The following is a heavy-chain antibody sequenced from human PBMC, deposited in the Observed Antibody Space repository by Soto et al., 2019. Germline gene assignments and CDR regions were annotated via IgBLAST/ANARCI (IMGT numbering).Heavy chain of an antibody. CDR1: GFRFSNHW. CDR3: ARDKGGRSGMDV. V-gene: IGHV3-7*04. CDR2: IKEDGGEK. D-gene: IGHD3-16*01. J-gene: IGHJ6*02. Sequence: EEELVESGGGLVQPGGSLRLSCAASGFRFSNHWMSWVRQAPGKGLEWVAYIKEDGGEKYYADSVKGRFTLSRDNAKNSLYVEMNSLRDEDTAVYYCARDKGGRSGMDVWGQGPTVTVSS.